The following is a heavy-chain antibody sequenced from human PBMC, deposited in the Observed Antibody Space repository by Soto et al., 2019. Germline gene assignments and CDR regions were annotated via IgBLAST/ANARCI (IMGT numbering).Heavy chain of an antibody. D-gene: IGHD6-13*01. CDR3: ARLQAAVPHY. CDR1: GDSISGSPHF. CDR2: IFYDGYT. Sequence: PSETPALTGTVSGDSISGSPHFWGWIRQPPGKRLEWIGSIFYDGYTLYTPSLKSRVTISVDTSKNQFSLKLTSVAAADTAIYFCARLQAAVPHYWGQGILVTVSS. J-gene: IGHJ4*02. V-gene: IGHV4-39*01.